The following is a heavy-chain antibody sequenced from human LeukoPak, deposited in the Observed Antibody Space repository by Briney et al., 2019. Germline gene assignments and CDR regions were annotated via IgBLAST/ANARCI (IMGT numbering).Heavy chain of an antibody. CDR3: ARDIPGIAVAGLDY. CDR1: GGTFSSYA. J-gene: IGHJ4*02. CDR2: IIPILGIA. Sequence: SVKVSCRASGGTFSSYAISWVRQAPGQGLEWMGRIIPILGIANYAQKFQGRVTITADKSTSTAYMELSSLRSEDTAVYYCARDIPGIAVAGLDYWGQGTLVTVSS. D-gene: IGHD6-19*01. V-gene: IGHV1-69*04.